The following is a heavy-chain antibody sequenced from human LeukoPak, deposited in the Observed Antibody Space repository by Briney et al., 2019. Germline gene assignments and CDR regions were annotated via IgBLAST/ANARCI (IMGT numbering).Heavy chain of an antibody. J-gene: IGHJ4*02. CDR2: IYYSGST. CDR3: ARRAYSRAAFDY. D-gene: IGHD6-13*01. CDR1: GGSISSSSYY. Sequence: PSETLSLTCTVSGGSISSSSYYWGWIPQPPGKGLEWIGSIYYSGSTYYNPSLKSRVTISVDTSKNQFSLKLTSVTAADTAVYYCARRAYSRAAFDYWGQGTLVTVSS. V-gene: IGHV4-39*01.